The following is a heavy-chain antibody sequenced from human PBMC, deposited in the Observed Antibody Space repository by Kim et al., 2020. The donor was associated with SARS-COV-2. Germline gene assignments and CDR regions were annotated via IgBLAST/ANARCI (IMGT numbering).Heavy chain of an antibody. CDR1: GFTFSTYS. Sequence: GGSLRLSCAASGFTFSTYSMHWVRQAPGKGLEWVAVISKNGGIKYYGDSVKGRFTISRDNSKTTLFLEMNSLRAEDTAVYYCAKEYNLHDWKFDCWGQGTLVTVSS. CDR2: ISKNGGIK. V-gene: IGHV3-30*18. CDR3: AKEYNLHDWKFDC. D-gene: IGHD1-1*01. J-gene: IGHJ4*02.